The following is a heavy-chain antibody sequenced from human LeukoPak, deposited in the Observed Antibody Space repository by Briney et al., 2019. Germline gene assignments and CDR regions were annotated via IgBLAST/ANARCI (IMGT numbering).Heavy chain of an antibody. D-gene: IGHD3-10*01. CDR2: IYYSGST. J-gene: IGHJ5*02. Sequence: SETLTLTCTVSGGSISGNYWSWIRQPPGKGLEWFGYIYYSGSTNYNPSLKSRVTISVDTSKNQFSLKLSSVTAADTAVYYCARAGGIWFDPWGNWFDPWGQGTLVTVSS. CDR1: GGSISGNY. V-gene: IGHV4-59*01. CDR3: ARAGGIWFDPWGNWFDP.